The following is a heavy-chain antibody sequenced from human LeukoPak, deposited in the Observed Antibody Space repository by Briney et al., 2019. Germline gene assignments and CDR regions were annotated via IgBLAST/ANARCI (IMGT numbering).Heavy chain of an antibody. J-gene: IGHJ6*02. V-gene: IGHV3-23*01. Sequence: GGSLRLSCAASGFTFSSYAMGWVRQAPGKGLEWVSAISGSGGSTFYADSVKGRFTISRDNSKNTLYLQMNSLRAEDTAVYYCAKGLCSTSCYSVPDHVWGQGTMVTVSS. D-gene: IGHD2-2*01. CDR2: ISGSGGST. CDR3: AKGLCSTSCYSVPDHV. CDR1: GFTFSSYA.